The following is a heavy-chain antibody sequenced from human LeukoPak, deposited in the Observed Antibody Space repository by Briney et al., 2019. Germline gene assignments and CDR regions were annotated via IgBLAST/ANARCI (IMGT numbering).Heavy chain of an antibody. Sequence: GGSLRLSCAVSGITLSNYGMSWVRQAPGKGLEWVAGISDSGGSTNYADSMKGRFTISRDNPKNTLYLQMNSLGAEDTAVYFCAKRGVVIRVILVGFHKEAYYFDSWGQGALVTVSS. CDR2: ISDSGGST. D-gene: IGHD3-22*01. CDR1: GITLSNYG. J-gene: IGHJ4*02. V-gene: IGHV3-23*01. CDR3: AKRGVVIRVILVGFHKEAYYFDS.